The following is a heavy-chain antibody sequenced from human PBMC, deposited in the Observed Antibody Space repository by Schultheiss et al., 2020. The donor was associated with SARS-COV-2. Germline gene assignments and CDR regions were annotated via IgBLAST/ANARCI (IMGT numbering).Heavy chain of an antibody. V-gene: IGHV4-38-2*01. CDR3: ARVLRWYGIDY. CDR2: IYYSGST. CDR1: GYSISSGYY. J-gene: IGHJ4*02. Sequence: SETLSLTCAVSGYSISSGYYWGWIRQHPGKGLEWIGYIYYSGSTNYNPSLKSRVTISVDTSKNQFSLKLSSVTAADTAVYYCARVLRWYGIDYWGQGTLVTVSS. D-gene: IGHD4-23*01.